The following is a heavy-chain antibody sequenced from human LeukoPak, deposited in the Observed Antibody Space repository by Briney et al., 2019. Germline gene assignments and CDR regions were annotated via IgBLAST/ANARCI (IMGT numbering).Heavy chain of an antibody. CDR2: LNPNSGGT. J-gene: IGHJ4*02. CDR3: ARGFSYCDY. Sequence: ASVKVSCKPSGYXFSDYYIHWVRQAPGQGLEWMGWLNPNSGGTNYAQTFQGRVTMTRDTSISTAYMELSSLISDDTALYYCARGFSYCDYWGQGTLVTVSS. CDR1: GYXFSDYY. V-gene: IGHV1-2*02.